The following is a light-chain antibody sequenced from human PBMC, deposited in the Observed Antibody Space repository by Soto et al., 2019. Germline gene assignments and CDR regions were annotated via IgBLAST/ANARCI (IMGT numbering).Light chain of an antibody. CDR1: SSDVGGYNY. Sequence: QSVLTQPRSVSGSPGQSVIISCTGTSSDVGGYNYVSWYQQHPGKAPKLMIYDVSQRPSGVPDRFSGSKSANTASLTISGLQDEDEADYYCCSYAGSYTWVFGGGTQLTVL. J-gene: IGLJ3*02. V-gene: IGLV2-11*01. CDR3: CSYAGSYTWV. CDR2: DVS.